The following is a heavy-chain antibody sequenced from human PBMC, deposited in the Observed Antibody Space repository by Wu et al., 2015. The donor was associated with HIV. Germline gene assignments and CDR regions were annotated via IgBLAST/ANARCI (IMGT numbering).Heavy chain of an antibody. CDR3: AGRRDGYSLHYYGMDV. D-gene: IGHD5-24*01. V-gene: IGHV1-69*05. CDR1: GGTFSSYA. Sequence: QVQLVQSGAEVKKPGSSVKVSCKASGGTFSSYAISWVRQAPGQGLEWMGGIIPIFGTANYAQKFQGRVTITTDESTSTAYMELSSLRSEDTAVYYCAGRRDGYSLHYYGMDVWGQGTTVTVSS. J-gene: IGHJ6*02. CDR2: IIPIFGTA.